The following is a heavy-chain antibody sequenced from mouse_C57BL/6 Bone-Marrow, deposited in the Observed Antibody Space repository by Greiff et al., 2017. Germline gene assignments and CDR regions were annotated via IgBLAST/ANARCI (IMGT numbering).Heavy chain of an antibody. J-gene: IGHJ4*01. V-gene: IGHV1-4*01. Sequence: VQLQQSGAELARPGASVKMSCKASGYTFTSYTMHWVKQRPGQGLEWIGYINPSSGYTKYNQKFKDKSTLTADKSSSTAYMQRRSLTSEDAAVYDSASVDSNYDAMDYWGQGTSVTVSS. CDR2: INPSSGYT. D-gene: IGHD2-5*01. CDR1: GYTFTSYT. CDR3: ASVDSNYDAMDY.